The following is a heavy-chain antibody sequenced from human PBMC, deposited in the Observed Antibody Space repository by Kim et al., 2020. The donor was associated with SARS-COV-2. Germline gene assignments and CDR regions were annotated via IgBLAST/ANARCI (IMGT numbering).Heavy chain of an antibody. D-gene: IGHD3-22*01. V-gene: IGHV4-39*01. CDR1: GGSISSSSYY. Sequence: SETLSLTCTVSGGSISSSSYYWGWIRQPPGKGLEWIGSIYYSGSTYYNPSLKSRVTISVDTSKNQFSLKLSSVTAADTAVYYCAGHSPPPPFTMIVVGGYFDYWGQGTLVTVSS. CDR3: AGHSPPPPFTMIVVGGYFDY. J-gene: IGHJ4*02. CDR2: IYYSGST.